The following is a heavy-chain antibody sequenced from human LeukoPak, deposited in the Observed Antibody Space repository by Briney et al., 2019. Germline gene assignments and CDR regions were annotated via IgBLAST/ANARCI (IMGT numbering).Heavy chain of an antibody. CDR1: GFTFGSYE. V-gene: IGHV3-48*03. CDR2: ISSSGSTI. Sequence: PGGSLRLSCAASGFTFGSYEMNWVRQAPGKGLEWVSYISSSGSTIYYADSVKGRFTISRDNAKNSLYLQMNSLRAEDTAVYYCARAAQGNWGSYYFDYWGQETLVTVSS. D-gene: IGHD7-27*01. CDR3: ARAAQGNWGSYYFDY. J-gene: IGHJ4*02.